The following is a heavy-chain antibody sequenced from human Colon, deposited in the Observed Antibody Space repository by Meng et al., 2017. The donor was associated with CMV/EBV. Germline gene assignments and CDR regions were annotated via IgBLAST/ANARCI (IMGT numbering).Heavy chain of an antibody. CDR2: ISSSSSYI. J-gene: IGHJ3*02. Sequence: GESLKISCAASGFTFSSYSMNWVRQAPGKGLEWVSSISSSSSYIYYADSVKGRFTISRDNAKNSLYLQMNSLRAEDTAVYYCAAHYDSSGANAFDIWGQGTMVTVSS. D-gene: IGHD3-22*01. V-gene: IGHV3-21*01. CDR3: AAHYDSSGANAFDI. CDR1: GFTFSSYS.